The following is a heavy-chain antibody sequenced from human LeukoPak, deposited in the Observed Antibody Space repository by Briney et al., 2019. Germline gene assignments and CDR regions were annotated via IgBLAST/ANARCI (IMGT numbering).Heavy chain of an antibody. CDR3: AKLLNDYGDYYFDY. CDR1: GFTFGVYA. V-gene: IGHV3-23*01. J-gene: IGHJ4*02. CDR2: ISARDGST. Sequence: GGSLRLSCAASGFTFGVYAMSWVRQAPGQGLDWVSAISARDGSTYYADSVKGRFTISRDNSKNTLYLQMNSLRAEDTAVYYCAKLLNDYGDYYFDYWGQGTLVTVSS. D-gene: IGHD4-17*01.